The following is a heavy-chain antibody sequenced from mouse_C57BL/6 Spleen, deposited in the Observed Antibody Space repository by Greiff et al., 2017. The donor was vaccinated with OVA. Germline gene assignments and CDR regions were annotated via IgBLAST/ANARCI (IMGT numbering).Heavy chain of an antibody. CDR3: PRITTVGYFDY. Sequence: EVKLMESGGGLVQPGGSMKLSCVASGFTFSNYWMNWVRQSPEKGLEWVAQIRLKSDNYATHYAESVKGRFTISRDDSKSSVYLQMNNLRAEDTGIYYCPRITTVGYFDYWGQGTTLTVSS. CDR2: IRLKSDNYAT. J-gene: IGHJ2*01. V-gene: IGHV6-3*01. D-gene: IGHD1-1*01. CDR1: GFTFSNYW.